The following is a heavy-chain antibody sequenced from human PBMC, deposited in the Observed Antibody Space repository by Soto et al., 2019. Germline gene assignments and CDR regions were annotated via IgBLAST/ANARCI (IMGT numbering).Heavy chain of an antibody. CDR3: AKLLVGILTGYPFDY. CDR2: ISYDGSNK. D-gene: IGHD3-9*01. CDR1: GFTFSSYG. Sequence: GSLRLSCAASGFTFSSYGMHWVRQAPGKGLEWVAVISYDGSNKYYADSVKGRFTISRDNSKNTLYLQMNSLRAEDTAVYYCAKLLVGILTGYPFDYWGQGTLVTVSS. V-gene: IGHV3-30*18. J-gene: IGHJ4*02.